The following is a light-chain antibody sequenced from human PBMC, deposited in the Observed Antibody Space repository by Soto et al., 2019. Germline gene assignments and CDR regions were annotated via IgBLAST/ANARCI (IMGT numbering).Light chain of an antibody. V-gene: IGLV2-18*01. CDR3: SLYTSDNTYV. CDR1: SIDFVSCNR. CDR2: EVR. Sequence: QSVLTQPPSVSGSRGQSVTISCTGTSIDFVSCNRVSWYQQSPGSAPKLLIYEVRNRPSGVPDCFSGCKSGNTASLTPSGLQPADEPNSSCSLYTSDNTYVFGAGTKVTVL. J-gene: IGLJ1*01.